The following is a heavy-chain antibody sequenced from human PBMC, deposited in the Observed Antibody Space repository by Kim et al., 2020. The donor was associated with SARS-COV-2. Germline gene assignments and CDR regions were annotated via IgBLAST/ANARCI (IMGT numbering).Heavy chain of an antibody. J-gene: IGHJ6*02. V-gene: IGHV3-11*06. D-gene: IGHD1-1*01. CDR3: ARDQGTYYYYGMDV. Sequence: ADSVKGRFTISRDNAKNSLYLQMNSLRAEDTAVYYCARDQGTYYYYGMDVWGQGTTVTVSS.